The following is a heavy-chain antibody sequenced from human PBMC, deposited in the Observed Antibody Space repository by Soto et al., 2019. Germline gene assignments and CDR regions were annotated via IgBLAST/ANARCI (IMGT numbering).Heavy chain of an antibody. CDR2: IYTSGST. D-gene: IGHD3-10*01. Sequence: HVQLQESGPGLVKPSETRSLPCTVTGVSISSYYWSWIRPPPGKGLEWIGRIYTSGSTNYNPSLTSRVTMSVDTSKNQFSLKLISVTAADTAVYYCARDPSYYGSGVYPWGQGTLVTVSS. V-gene: IGHV4-4*07. J-gene: IGHJ5*02. CDR1: GVSISSYY. CDR3: ARDPSYYGSGVYP.